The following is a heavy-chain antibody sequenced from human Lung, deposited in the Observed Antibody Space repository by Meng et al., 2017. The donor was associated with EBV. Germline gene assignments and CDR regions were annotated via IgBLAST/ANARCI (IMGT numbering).Heavy chain of an antibody. J-gene: IGHJ2*01. D-gene: IGHD3-10*01. Sequence: QGQLPQTGPGLVKPSQTPSLTCGISGDRVCSSSAAWTWIRQSPSRGLEWLGRTYYRSKLYNDYAVFVKSRITINPDTSKNQFSLQLNSVTPEDTAVYYCASGATSVFNLWGRGTLVTVSS. V-gene: IGHV6-1*01. CDR3: ASGATSVFNL. CDR2: TYYRSKLYN. CDR1: GDRVCSSSAA.